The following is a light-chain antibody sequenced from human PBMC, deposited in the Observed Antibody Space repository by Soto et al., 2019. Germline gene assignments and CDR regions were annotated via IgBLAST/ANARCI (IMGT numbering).Light chain of an antibody. CDR2: DNH. CDR1: ISNIGNNY. J-gene: IGLJ7*01. CDR3: GTWDSSLSAGV. V-gene: IGLV1-51*01. Sequence: QSVLTQPPSVSAAPGQKVTISCSGSISNIGNNYMSWYQQLPGTAPKLLIYDNHKGPSGIPDRFSGSKSGTSATLVITGLQTGDEADYYCGTWDSSLSAGVFGGGTQLTVL.